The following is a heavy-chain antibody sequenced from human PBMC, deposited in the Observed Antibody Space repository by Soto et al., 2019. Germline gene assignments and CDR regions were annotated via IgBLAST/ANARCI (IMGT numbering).Heavy chain of an antibody. Sequence: PGGSLRLSCAASGFTFNRAGMNWVRQAPGKGLEWVGRIKRKIDGETTDYAAAVKGRFTISRDDSENTLYLQMNSLKTDDKAVYYCMTFLNVTDSFRVTTAWCQGILVNVS. CDR3: MTFLNVTDSFRVTTA. D-gene: IGHD4-17*01. CDR2: IKRKIDGETT. V-gene: IGHV3-15*07. CDR1: GFTFNRAG. J-gene: IGHJ5*02.